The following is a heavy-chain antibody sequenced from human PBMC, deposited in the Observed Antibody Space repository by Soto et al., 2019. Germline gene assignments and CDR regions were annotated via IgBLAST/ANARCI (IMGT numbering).Heavy chain of an antibody. V-gene: IGHV3-66*01. D-gene: IGHD6-25*01. CDR1: GFTVSSNY. CDR2: IYSGGST. Sequence: GGSLRLSCAASGFTVSSNYMSWVRQAPGKGLEWVSVIYSGGSTYYADSVKGRFTIARDNSENTLYLQMNSLRAEDTAVYYCARYAASGYSSVGYYYYYGMDVWGQGTTVTVSS. J-gene: IGHJ6*02. CDR3: ARYAASGYSSVGYYYYYGMDV.